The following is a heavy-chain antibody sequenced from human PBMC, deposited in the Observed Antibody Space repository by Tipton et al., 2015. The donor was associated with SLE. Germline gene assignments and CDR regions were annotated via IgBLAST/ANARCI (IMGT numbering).Heavy chain of an antibody. CDR2: INHSGST. J-gene: IGHJ6*03. CDR1: GGSFSGYY. D-gene: IGHD3-3*01. CDR3: ARDNFWNRGYYFGGGEDYYYYYMDV. Sequence: TLSLTCAVYGGSFSGYYWSWIRQPPGKGLEWIGEINHSGSTKYNPSLKSRVTISVDTSKNQFSLKLSSVTAADTAVYYCARDNFWNRGYYFGGGEDYYYYYMDVWGKGTTVTVSS. V-gene: IGHV4-34*01.